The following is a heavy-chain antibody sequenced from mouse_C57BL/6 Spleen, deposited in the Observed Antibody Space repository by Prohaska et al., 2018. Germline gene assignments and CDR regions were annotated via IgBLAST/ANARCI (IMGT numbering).Heavy chain of an antibody. J-gene: IGHJ2*01. D-gene: IGHD3-2*02. V-gene: IGHV1-76*01. CDR3: ASSGRAGFYY. Sequence: EQGLWWIARIYPGSGNTYYNEKFKGKATLTAEKCSSTSYRELSSLTSEDSAVYFCASSGRAGFYYWGQGPTLTVSS. CDR2: IYPGSGNT.